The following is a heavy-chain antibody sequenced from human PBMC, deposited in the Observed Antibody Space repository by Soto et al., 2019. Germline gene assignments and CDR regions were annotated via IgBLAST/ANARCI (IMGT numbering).Heavy chain of an antibody. CDR2: ISGSGGST. CDR3: AKATYYEDTAMVTAYYYYGMDV. V-gene: IGHV3-23*01. D-gene: IGHD5-18*01. J-gene: IGHJ6*02. CDR1: GFTFSSYA. Sequence: GGSLRLSCAASGFTFSSYAMSWVRQAPGKGLEWVSAISGSGGSTYYADSVKGRFTISRDNSKNTLYLQMNSLRAEDTAVYYCAKATYYEDTAMVTAYYYYGMDVWGQGTTVTVSS.